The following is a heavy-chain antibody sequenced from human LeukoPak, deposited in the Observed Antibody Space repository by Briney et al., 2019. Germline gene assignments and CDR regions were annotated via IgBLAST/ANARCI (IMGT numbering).Heavy chain of an antibody. Sequence: NPSETLSLTCTVSGGSISSSSCYWGWIRQPPGKGLEWIGSIYYSGSTYYNPSLKSRVTISVDTSKNQFSLKLSSVTAADTAVYYCARQRELAAAGTAFDYWGQGTLVTVSS. CDR1: GGSISSSSCY. J-gene: IGHJ4*02. CDR3: ARQRELAAAGTAFDY. V-gene: IGHV4-39*01. CDR2: IYYSGST. D-gene: IGHD6-13*01.